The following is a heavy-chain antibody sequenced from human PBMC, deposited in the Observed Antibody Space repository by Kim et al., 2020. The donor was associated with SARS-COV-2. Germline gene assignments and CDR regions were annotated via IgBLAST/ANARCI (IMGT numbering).Heavy chain of an antibody. V-gene: IGHV1-24*01. CDR2: FDPAKGET. CDR1: GDSLSKAS. CDR3: ATDRYYGSGRREFTS. D-gene: IGHD3-10*01. Sequence: ASVKVSCKITGDSLSKASMHWVRQAPGKGLEWMAGFDPAKGETVYTQKFQGRVTMTEDTSTDTAYMVLSSLRSDDTARYYCATDRYYGSGRREFTSWGQGTLVTVSS. J-gene: IGHJ5*02.